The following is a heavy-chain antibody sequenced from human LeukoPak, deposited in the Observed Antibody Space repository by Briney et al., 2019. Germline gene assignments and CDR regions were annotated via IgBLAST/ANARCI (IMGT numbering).Heavy chain of an antibody. J-gene: IGHJ5*02. CDR2: ISGSGGST. D-gene: IGHD3-10*01. Sequence: GGSLRLSCAASGFTFSSYAMSWVRQAPGKGPEWVSAISGSGGSTYYADSVKGRFTISRDNSKNTLYLQMNSLRAEDTAVYYCAKDRYYYGSGINWFDPWGQGTLVTVSS. V-gene: IGHV3-23*01. CDR3: AKDRYYYGSGINWFDP. CDR1: GFTFSSYA.